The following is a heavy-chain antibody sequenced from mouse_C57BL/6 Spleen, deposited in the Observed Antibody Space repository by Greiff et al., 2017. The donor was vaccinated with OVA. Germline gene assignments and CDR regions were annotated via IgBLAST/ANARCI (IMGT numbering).Heavy chain of an antibody. CDR2: IWSGGST. V-gene: IGHV2-2*01. CDR3: AKSQTAQAGFDY. D-gene: IGHD3-2*02. Sequence: VHLVESGPGLVQPSQCLSITCTVSGFSLTSYGVHWVRQSPGKGLEWLGVIWSGGSTDYNAALISRLSTSKDNSKSQVFLKMNSLLADDTTRYYCAKSQTAQAGFDYWGQGTTLPVSS. J-gene: IGHJ2*01. CDR1: GFSLTSYG.